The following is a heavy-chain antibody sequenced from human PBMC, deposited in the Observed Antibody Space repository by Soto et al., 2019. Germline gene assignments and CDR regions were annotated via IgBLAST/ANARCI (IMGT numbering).Heavy chain of an antibody. V-gene: IGHV3-48*02. J-gene: IGHJ4*02. CDR1: GLTFSSHA. D-gene: IGHD3-16*01. CDR2: IHGTRSII. CDR3: ARDARNADYDY. Sequence: PGGSLRLSCAVSGLTFSSHAMNWVRQAPGKGLEWVAYIHGTRSIIYYADSVKGRFTISRDNAKSSLYLQMDSLRDEDTALYYCARDARNADYDYWGQGTLVTVSS.